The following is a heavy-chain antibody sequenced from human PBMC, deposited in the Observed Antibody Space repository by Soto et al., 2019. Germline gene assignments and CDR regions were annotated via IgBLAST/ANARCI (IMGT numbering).Heavy chain of an antibody. CDR2: ISNSGSTI. Sequence: GGSLRLSCAASGFTFSSYEMNLVRHAPGKGLAWFSYISNSGSTIYYAAHVKGRFTISRHQAKNSLYLQMNSLRAQDTAVYYFARDLAPFGYWGKGTMVSVSS. J-gene: IGHJ4*02. V-gene: IGHV3-48*03. D-gene: IGHD3-16*01. CDR3: ARDLAPFGY. CDR1: GFTFSSYE.